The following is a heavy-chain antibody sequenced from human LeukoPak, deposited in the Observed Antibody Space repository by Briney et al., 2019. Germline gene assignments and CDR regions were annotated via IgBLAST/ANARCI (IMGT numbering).Heavy chain of an antibody. D-gene: IGHD3-22*01. CDR2: IYYSGST. V-gene: IGHV4-59*01. CDR3: ARVDDKGYFQH. CDR1: GCSISSYY. Sequence: SETLSLTCTVSGCSISSYYWSWIRQPPGKGLEWIGHIYYSGSTNYNPSLKSRVTISVDTSKNQFSLKLSSVTAADTAVYYCARVDDKGYFQHWGQGTLVTVSS. J-gene: IGHJ1*01.